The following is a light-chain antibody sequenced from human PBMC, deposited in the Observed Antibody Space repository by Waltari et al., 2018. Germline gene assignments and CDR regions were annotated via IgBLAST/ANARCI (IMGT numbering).Light chain of an antibody. CDR2: DVT. V-gene: IGLV2-14*03. CDR1: SSDVGGSNY. Sequence: QSALTQPASVSGSPGQSITFSCTGTSSDVGGSNYVSWYQQHPGKEPKLMIYDVTNRPSGCSKRFAGSKSGNTASLTISGLQAEDVAVYYCSSYASSSTLVFGGGTKLTVL. J-gene: IGLJ2*01. CDR3: SSYASSSTLV.